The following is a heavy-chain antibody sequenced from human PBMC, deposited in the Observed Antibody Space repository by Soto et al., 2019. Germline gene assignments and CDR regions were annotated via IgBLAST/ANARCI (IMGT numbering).Heavy chain of an antibody. V-gene: IGHV3-48*02. CDR2: ISSSSSTI. Sequence: GGSLRLSCAASGFTFSSYSMNWVRQAQGKGLEWVSYISSSSSTIYYADSVKGRFTTSRDNAKNSLYLQMNSLRDEDTAVYYCARDPVTIFGVADAFDIWGQGTMVTVSS. J-gene: IGHJ3*02. CDR1: GFTFSSYS. D-gene: IGHD3-3*01. CDR3: ARDPVTIFGVADAFDI.